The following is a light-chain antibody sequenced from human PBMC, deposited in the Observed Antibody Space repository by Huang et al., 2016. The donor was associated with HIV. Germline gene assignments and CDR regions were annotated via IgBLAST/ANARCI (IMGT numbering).Light chain of an antibody. V-gene: IGKV1-33*01. Sequence: DIQMTQSPSTLSASVGDRVTITCRASQSISGWLAWYQQKPGKAPNLLFYDAANLERGVPWRFSGSGSGTDFTLTISSLQPEDIATYYCQHYDNLPLTFGGGTKVEIK. CDR1: QSISGW. CDR2: DAA. J-gene: IGKJ4*01. CDR3: QHYDNLPLT.